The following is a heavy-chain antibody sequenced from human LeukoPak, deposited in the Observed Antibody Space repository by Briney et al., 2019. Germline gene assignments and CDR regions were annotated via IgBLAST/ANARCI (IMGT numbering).Heavy chain of an antibody. V-gene: IGHV6-1*01. CDR1: GDSFSSNSAA. CDR3: ARDSSSWYGYFQH. J-gene: IGHJ1*01. CDR2: TYYRSKWYN. Sequence: SQTLSLTCAISGDSFSSNSAAWNWIRQSPSRGLEWLGRTYYRSKWYNDYAVSVKSQILINPDTSKNQFSLQLNSVTPEDTAVYYCARDSSSWYGYFQHWGQGTLVTVSS. D-gene: IGHD6-13*01.